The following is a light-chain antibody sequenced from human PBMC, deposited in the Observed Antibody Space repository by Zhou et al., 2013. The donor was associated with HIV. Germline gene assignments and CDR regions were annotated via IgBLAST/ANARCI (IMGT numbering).Light chain of an antibody. CDR3: QQYDSSSTWT. V-gene: IGKV3-20*01. J-gene: IGKJ1*01. CDR1: QSVSSSF. CDR2: GAS. Sequence: EIMMTQSPGTLSLSPGERATLSCRASQSVSSSFLAWYQQKPGQAPRLLIYGASSRATGIPDRFSGSGSGTDLTLTISRLEPEDFAVYYCQQYDSSSTWTFGQGTKVEIK.